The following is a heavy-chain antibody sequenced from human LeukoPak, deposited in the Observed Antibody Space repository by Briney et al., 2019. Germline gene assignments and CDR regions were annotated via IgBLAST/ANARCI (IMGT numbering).Heavy chain of an antibody. CDR3: ARAGRAAAVTLAAPDYYYYNGMDV. CDR1: GFTFSDYY. CDR2: ISGRGSTI. J-gene: IGHJ6*02. D-gene: IGHD6-13*01. V-gene: IGHV3-11*01. Sequence: RGSLRLSCAASGFTFSDYYMTWIRQAPGKGQELVSYISGRGSTISYAVSVMGRFTHSRDNAKDLLHLQISSLRAEGTAVYYGARAGRAAAVTLAAPDYYYYNGMDVWGQGTTVTVSS.